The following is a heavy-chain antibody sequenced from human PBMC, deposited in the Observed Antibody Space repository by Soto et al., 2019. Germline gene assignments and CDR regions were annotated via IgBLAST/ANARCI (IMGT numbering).Heavy chain of an antibody. Sequence: GGSLRLSCAASGFTFSSYWMSWVRQAPGKGLEWVANIKQDGSEKYYVDSVKGRFTISRDNAKNSLYLQMNSLRAEDTAVYYCAGDRGEGCTNGVCYDWFDPWGQGTLVTVSS. V-gene: IGHV3-7*01. D-gene: IGHD2-8*01. CDR3: AGDRGEGCTNGVCYDWFDP. CDR2: IKQDGSEK. CDR1: GFTFSSYW. J-gene: IGHJ5*02.